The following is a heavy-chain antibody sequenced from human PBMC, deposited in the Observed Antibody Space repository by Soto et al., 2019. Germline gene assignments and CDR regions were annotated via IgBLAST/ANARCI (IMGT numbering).Heavy chain of an antibody. V-gene: IGHV4-31*11. CDR3: ARAGIAAAGSWFDP. J-gene: IGHJ5*02. D-gene: IGHD6-13*01. CDR1: GGFVSSGSYY. Sequence: PSETLSLTCAVYGGFVSSGSYYWSWIRQPPGKGLEWIGYIYYSGSTYYNPSLKSRVTISVDTSKNQFSLKLSSVTAADTAVYYCARAGIAAAGSWFDPWGQGTLVTVSS. CDR2: IYYSGST.